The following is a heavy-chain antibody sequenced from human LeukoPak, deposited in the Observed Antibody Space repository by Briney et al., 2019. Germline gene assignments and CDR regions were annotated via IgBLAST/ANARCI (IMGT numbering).Heavy chain of an antibody. CDR3: ARDRPGGYYSFDY. CDR2: ISNAGST. CDR1: GFTVSSTY. J-gene: IGHJ4*02. Sequence: PGGSLRLSCAASGFTVSSTYMSWVRQAPGKGLEWVSIISNAGSTYYADSVKGRFTISRDNSKNTVFLQINSLRAEDTAVYYCARDRPGGYYSFDYWGQGTLVTVSS. D-gene: IGHD3-22*01. V-gene: IGHV3-53*01.